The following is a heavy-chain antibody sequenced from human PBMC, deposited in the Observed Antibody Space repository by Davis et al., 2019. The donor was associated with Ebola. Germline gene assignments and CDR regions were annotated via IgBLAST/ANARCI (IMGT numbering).Heavy chain of an antibody. CDR1: GFTFSDYY. D-gene: IGHD6-19*01. Sequence: GESLKIFCAASGFTFSDYYMSWIRQAPGKGLEWVSHISSSGSTIYYADSVKGRFTISRDNAKNSLYLQMNTLRAEDTAVYYCARAVAGFDYWGQGTLVTVSS. V-gene: IGHV3-11*01. CDR2: ISSSGSTI. J-gene: IGHJ4*02. CDR3: ARAVAGFDY.